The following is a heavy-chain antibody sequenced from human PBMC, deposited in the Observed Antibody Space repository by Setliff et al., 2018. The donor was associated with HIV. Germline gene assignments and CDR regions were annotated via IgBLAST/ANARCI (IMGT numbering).Heavy chain of an antibody. CDR2: IIPILGIA. V-gene: IGHV1-69*10. CDR1: GGTFSSYA. CDR3: ARIVRPSYYYYYYYMDV. D-gene: IGHD3-10*01. J-gene: IGHJ6*03. Sequence: SVKVSCKASGGTFSSYAISWVRQAPGQGLEWMGGIIPILGIANYAQKFQGRVTITADKSTSTAYMELSSLRSEDTAVYYCARIVRPSYYYYYYYMDVWGKGTTVTSP.